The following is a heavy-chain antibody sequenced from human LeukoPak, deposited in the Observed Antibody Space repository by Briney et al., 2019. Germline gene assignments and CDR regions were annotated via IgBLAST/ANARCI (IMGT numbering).Heavy chain of an antibody. Sequence: PGGSLRLSCAASGFTFSSYAMHWVRQAPGKGLEWVAVISYDGSNKYYADSVKGRFTISRDNSKNTLYLQMNSLRAEDTAVYYCARDRTGAHDAFDIWGQGTMVTVSS. V-gene: IGHV3-30*14. CDR1: GFTFSSYA. CDR2: ISYDGSNK. J-gene: IGHJ3*02. CDR3: ARDRTGAHDAFDI. D-gene: IGHD1-1*01.